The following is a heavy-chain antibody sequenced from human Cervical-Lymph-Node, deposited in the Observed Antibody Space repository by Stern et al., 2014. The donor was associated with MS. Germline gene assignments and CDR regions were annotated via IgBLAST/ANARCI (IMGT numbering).Heavy chain of an antibody. CDR1: GFTFSDYY. V-gene: IGHV3-11*06. CDR3: ARVGYSSSWIPLGY. J-gene: IGHJ4*02. Sequence: VQLVESGGGLVKPGGSLRLSCAASGFTFSDYYMSWIRQAPGKGLEWVSYISSSSSYTNYADSVKGRFTISRDNAKNSLYLQMNSLRAEDTAVYYCARVGYSSSWIPLGYWGQGTLVTVSS. CDR2: ISSSSSYT. D-gene: IGHD6-13*01.